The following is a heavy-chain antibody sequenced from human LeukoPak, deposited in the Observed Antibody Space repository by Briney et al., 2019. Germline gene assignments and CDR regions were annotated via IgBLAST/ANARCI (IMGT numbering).Heavy chain of an antibody. Sequence: SQTLSLTCTVSGGSIGSGDYYWSWIRQPPGKGLEWMGYIYYSGSTYYNPSLKSRVTISVDTSKNQFSLRLSSVTAADTAVYYCARAPVIPAYNWFDPWGQGTLVTVSS. CDR2: IYYSGST. D-gene: IGHD2-2*01. CDR1: GGSIGSGDYY. V-gene: IGHV4-30-4*08. J-gene: IGHJ5*02. CDR3: ARAPVIPAYNWFDP.